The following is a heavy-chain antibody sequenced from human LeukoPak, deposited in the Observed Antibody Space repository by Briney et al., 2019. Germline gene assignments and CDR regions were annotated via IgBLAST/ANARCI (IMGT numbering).Heavy chain of an antibody. CDR2: ISGSGGST. J-gene: IGHJ4*02. D-gene: IGHD3-9*01. CDR1: GFTFSSYA. Sequence: GGSLRLSCAASGFTFSSYAMSWVRQAPGKGLEWVSAISGSGGSTYYADSVKGRFTNSRDNSKNTLYLQMNSLRAEDTAVYYCAGLRYFDWLLLDYWGQGTLVTVSS. V-gene: IGHV3-23*01. CDR3: AGLRYFDWLLLDY.